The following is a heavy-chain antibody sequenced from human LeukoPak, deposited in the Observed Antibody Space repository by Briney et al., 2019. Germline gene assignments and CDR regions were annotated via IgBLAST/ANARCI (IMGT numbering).Heavy chain of an antibody. Sequence: SQTLSLTCAISGDSVSTNSATWTWLRQSPSRGLEWLGRTYYRSKWYNDYAVSMKSRIAINPDTSKNQFSLQLNSVTPEDTAVYYCARLVGASWFDSWGQGTLVTVSS. V-gene: IGHV6-1*01. CDR1: GDSVSTNSAT. D-gene: IGHD1-26*01. CDR2: TYYRSKWYN. J-gene: IGHJ5*01. CDR3: ARLVGASWFDS.